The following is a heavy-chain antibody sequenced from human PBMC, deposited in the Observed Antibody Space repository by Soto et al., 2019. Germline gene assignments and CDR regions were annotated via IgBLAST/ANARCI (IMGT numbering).Heavy chain of an antibody. CDR1: GGSISSSSYY. J-gene: IGHJ5*02. CDR2: IYYSGST. Sequence: QLQLQESGPGLVKPSETLSLTCTVSGGSISSSSYYWGWIRHPPGTGLAWIGSIYYSGSTYYNPSLQIRVPISVDTSKYVFSLKLSSVTAADTAVYYGARQYYDFGSGYYAVEYNWFDPWGQGTLVTVCS. CDR3: ARQYYDFGSGYYAVEYNWFDP. V-gene: IGHV4-39*01. D-gene: IGHD3-3*01.